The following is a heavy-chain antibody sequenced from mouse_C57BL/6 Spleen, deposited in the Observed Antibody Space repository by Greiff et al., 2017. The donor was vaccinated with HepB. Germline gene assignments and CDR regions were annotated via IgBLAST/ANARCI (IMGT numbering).Heavy chain of an antibody. V-gene: IGHV1-69*01. CDR3: ARDLAFLYFDY. CDR1: GYTFTSYW. CDR2: IDPSDSYT. J-gene: IGHJ2*01. Sequence: VKLQQPGAELVMPGASVKLSCKASGYTFTSYWMHWVKQRPGQGLEWIGEIDPSDSYTNYNQKFKGKSTLTVDKSSSTAYMQLSSLTSEDSAVYYCARDLAFLYFDYWGQGTTLTVSS.